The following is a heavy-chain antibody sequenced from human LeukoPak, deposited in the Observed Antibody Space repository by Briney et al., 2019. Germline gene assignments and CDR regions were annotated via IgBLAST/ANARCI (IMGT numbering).Heavy chain of an antibody. D-gene: IGHD3-10*01. J-gene: IGHJ4*02. CDR3: ARELGDRPFFDY. Sequence: SETLPLTCTVSGGSISSSSYYWGWIRQPPGKGLEWIGSIYYSGSTYYNPSLKSRVTISVDTSKNQFSLKLSSVTAADTAVYYCARELGDRPFFDYWGQGTLVTVSS. V-gene: IGHV4-39*07. CDR1: GGSISSSSYY. CDR2: IYYSGST.